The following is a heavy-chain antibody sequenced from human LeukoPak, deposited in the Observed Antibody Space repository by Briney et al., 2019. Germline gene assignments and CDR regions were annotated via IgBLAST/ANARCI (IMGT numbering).Heavy chain of an antibody. J-gene: IGHJ6*03. CDR3: ARARRYYYDSSGYYYVRYYYYYMDV. Sequence: SVKVSCKASGGTFSSYAISWVRQAPGQGLEWMGGIIPIFGTANYAQKFQGRVTITTDESTSTAYMELSSLRSEDTAVYYCARARRYYYDSSGYYYVRYYYYYMDVWGKGTTVTVSS. CDR2: IIPIFGTA. D-gene: IGHD3-22*01. V-gene: IGHV1-69*05. CDR1: GGTFSSYA.